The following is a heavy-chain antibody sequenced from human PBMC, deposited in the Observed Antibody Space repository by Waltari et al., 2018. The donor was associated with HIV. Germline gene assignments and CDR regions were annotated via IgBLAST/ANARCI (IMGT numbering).Heavy chain of an antibody. J-gene: IGHJ4*02. CDR1: GASFGGYS. CDR2: IESGRLT. V-gene: IGHV4-34*01. CDR3: AARAHRKGRPFDY. Sequence: QVQLRQWGTKFVKPSETLSLTCAVYGASFGGYSWTWIRQSPEKGLELIGEIESGRLTKNNPSLRQRMSMSVDAAKHQCSLHVTSATVADTSVYFCAARAHRKGRPFDYWGQGTLVTVSS.